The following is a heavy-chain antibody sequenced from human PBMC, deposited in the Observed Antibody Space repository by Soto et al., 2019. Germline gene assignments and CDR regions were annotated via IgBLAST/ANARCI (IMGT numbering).Heavy chain of an antibody. D-gene: IGHD2-21*01. V-gene: IGHV3-30*18. CDR1: GFTFSSYG. Sequence: GGSLRLSCAASGFTFSSYGMHWVRQAPGKGLEWVAVISYDGSNKYYADSVKGRFTISRDNSKNTLYLQMNSLRAEDTAVYYFAKDIPGSPLAYYYYGMDVWGQGTTVTVSS. CDR3: AKDIPGSPLAYYYYGMDV. J-gene: IGHJ6*02. CDR2: ISYDGSNK.